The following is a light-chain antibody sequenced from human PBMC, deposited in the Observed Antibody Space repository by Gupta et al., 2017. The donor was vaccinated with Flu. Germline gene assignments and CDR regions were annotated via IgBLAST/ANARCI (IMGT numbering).Light chain of an antibody. V-gene: IGKV4-1*01. Sequence: GERATINCKSSQSVLYNSNNKNYLAWYQQKPGQPPKLLIYWASTRESGVPDRFSGSGSGTDFTLTISSLQAEDVAVYYCQQYYSTPGTFGRGT. CDR1: QSVLYNSNNKNY. CDR3: QQYYSTPGT. CDR2: WAS. J-gene: IGKJ1*01.